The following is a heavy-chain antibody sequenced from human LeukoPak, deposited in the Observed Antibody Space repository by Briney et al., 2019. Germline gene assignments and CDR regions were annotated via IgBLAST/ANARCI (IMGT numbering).Heavy chain of an antibody. V-gene: IGHV3-30*03. CDR1: GFTFSSYW. Sequence: PGGSLRLSCAASGFTFSSYWMSWVRQAPGKGLDWVAVILEDGSNKYYADSVKGRFTISRDNSKNTMYLQMNSLRGEDTAVYYCARVQAGGYRTADYWGQGTLVTVSS. D-gene: IGHD6-13*01. CDR3: ARVQAGGYRTADY. CDR2: ILEDGSNK. J-gene: IGHJ4*02.